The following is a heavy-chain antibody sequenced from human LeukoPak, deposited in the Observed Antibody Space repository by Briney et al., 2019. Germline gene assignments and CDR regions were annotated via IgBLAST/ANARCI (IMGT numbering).Heavy chain of an antibody. V-gene: IGHV3-23*01. CDR2: ISGSGGST. Sequence: GGSLRLSCAASGFTFSSYAMSWVREAPGKGLEWVSAISGSGGSTYYADSVKGRFTISRDNSKNTLYLQMNSLRAEDTAVYYCAKDQGRAPVTYFDYWGQGTLVTVSS. CDR1: GFTFSSYA. D-gene: IGHD4-11*01. CDR3: AKDQGRAPVTYFDY. J-gene: IGHJ4*02.